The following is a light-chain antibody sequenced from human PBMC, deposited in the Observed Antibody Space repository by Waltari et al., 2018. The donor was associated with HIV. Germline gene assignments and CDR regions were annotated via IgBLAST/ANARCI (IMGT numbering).Light chain of an antibody. CDR1: TSNIGKNT. V-gene: IGLV1-44*01. J-gene: IGLJ2*01. CDR3: AAWDDSLNAVV. CDR2: SNN. Sequence: QSVLTQPPSASGTPGQGVTISCSGSTSNIGKNTVNWYQQFPGTAPKLLIYSNNQRPSGVPDRFSGSKSGTSASLAITGLQSEDDTDYYCAAWDDSLNAVVFGGGTKLTVL.